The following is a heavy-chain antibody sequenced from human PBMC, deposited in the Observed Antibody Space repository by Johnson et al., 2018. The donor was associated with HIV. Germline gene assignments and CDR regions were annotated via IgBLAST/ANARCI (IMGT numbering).Heavy chain of an antibody. CDR3: AKAVGGYAFDI. CDR2: IKQAGSEK. D-gene: IGHD1-26*01. J-gene: IGHJ3*02. Sequence: QLVESGGGLVKPGGSLRLSCAASGFTFSSYWMSWVRQAPGKGLEWVANIKQAGSEKYYVDAVKGRFTISRENSKNTLYLKMNSLRAEDTAVYYCAKAVGGYAFDIWGQGTMVTVSS. V-gene: IGHV3-7*01. CDR1: GFTFSSYW.